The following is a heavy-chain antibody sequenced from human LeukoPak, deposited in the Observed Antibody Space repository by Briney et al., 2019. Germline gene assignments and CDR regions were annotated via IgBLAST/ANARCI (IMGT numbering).Heavy chain of an antibody. D-gene: IGHD6-19*01. J-gene: IGHJ4*02. CDR2: INTNTGNP. Sequence: GASVKVSCKASGGTFSSYAISWVRQAPGQGLEWMGWINTNTGNPTYAQGFTGRFVFSLDTSVSTTYLQISSLKAEDTAVYYCARVKSSSGRYLDYWGQGTLVTVSS. V-gene: IGHV7-4-1*02. CDR3: ARVKSSSGRYLDY. CDR1: GGTFSSYA.